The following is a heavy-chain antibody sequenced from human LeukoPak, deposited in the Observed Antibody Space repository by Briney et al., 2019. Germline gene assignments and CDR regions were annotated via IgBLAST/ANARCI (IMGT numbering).Heavy chain of an antibody. Sequence: GGSLRLSCAASGLTGSHNYVSWVRQAPGKGLEWVSAISGSGVTTHYAGSVKGRFSISRDNSKNTLYLQMNSLRAEDTALYYCAKKVVVGATSPYSDFQDWGQGTLVTVSS. J-gene: IGHJ1*01. CDR1: GLTGSHNY. V-gene: IGHV3-23*01. D-gene: IGHD1-26*01. CDR2: ISGSGVTT. CDR3: AKKVVVGATSPYSDFQD.